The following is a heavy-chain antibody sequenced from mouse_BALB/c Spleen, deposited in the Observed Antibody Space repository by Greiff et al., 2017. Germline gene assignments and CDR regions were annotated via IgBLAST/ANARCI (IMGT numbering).Heavy chain of an antibody. J-gene: IGHJ3*01. CDR1: GFTFSDYY. CDR3: ARGHYYGSSVWFAY. V-gene: IGHV5-4*02. CDR2: ISDGGSYT. Sequence: EVQLVESGGGLVKPGGSLKLSCAASGFTFSDYYMYWVRQTPEKRLEWVATISDGGSYTYYPDSVKGRFTISRDNAKNNLYLQMSSLKSEDTAMYYCARGHYYGSSVWFAYWGQGTLVTVSA. D-gene: IGHD1-1*01.